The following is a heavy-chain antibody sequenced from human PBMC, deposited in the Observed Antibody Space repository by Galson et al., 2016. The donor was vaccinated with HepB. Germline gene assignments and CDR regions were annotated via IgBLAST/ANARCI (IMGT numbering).Heavy chain of an antibody. V-gene: IGHV1-18*04. CDR2: ISGYNGKT. D-gene: IGHD3-3*01. J-gene: IGHJ4*02. CDR3: ARESAIFGAVYHFDS. CDR1: GYTFTNYG. Sequence: SVKVSCKASGYTFTNYGINWVRQAPGQGFEWMGWISGYNGKTKNAQKLQDRLTFTTDTSTSTAYMELRRLRSDDTAVYYCARESAIFGAVYHFDSWGQGSLVIVSS.